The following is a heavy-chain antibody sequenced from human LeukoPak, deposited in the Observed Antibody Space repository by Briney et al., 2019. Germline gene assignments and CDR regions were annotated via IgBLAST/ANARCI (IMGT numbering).Heavy chain of an antibody. V-gene: IGHV3-23*01. CDR1: GFTFSSYA. J-gene: IGHJ4*02. CDR2: ISGSGGST. Sequence: GGSLRLSCAASGFTFSSYAMSWVRQAPGKGLEWVSAISGSGGSTYYADSVKGRFTISRDNSKNTLYLQMNSLRAEDTAVYYCAKLVSSSTSCYWCYFDYWGQGTLVTVSS. CDR3: AKLVSSSTSCYWCYFDY. D-gene: IGHD2-2*01.